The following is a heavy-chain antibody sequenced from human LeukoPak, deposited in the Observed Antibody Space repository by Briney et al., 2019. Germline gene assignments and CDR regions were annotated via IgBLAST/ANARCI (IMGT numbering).Heavy chain of an antibody. V-gene: IGHV4-59*08. J-gene: IGHJ5*02. D-gene: IGHD2-2*01. CDR3: ARHVGNIVVVPAAGSSWFDP. Sequence: PSETLSLTCTVSGGSISSYYWSWIRQPPGKGLEWIGYIYYSGSTNYNPSLKCRVTISVDTSKNQFSLKLSSVTAADTAVYYCARHVGNIVVVPAAGSSWFDPWGQGTLVTVSS. CDR2: IYYSGST. CDR1: GGSISSYY.